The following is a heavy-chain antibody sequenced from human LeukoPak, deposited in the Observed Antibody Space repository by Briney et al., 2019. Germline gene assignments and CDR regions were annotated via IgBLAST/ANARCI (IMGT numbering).Heavy chain of an antibody. J-gene: IGHJ4*02. Sequence: PGGSLRLSCAASGFTFSNFWMHWVRQAPGKGLVWVLRISGDGSSTNYADSVKGRFTISRDNAKNTLYLQMNSLRAEDSAVYYCASGSYGHYWGQGTLVTVSS. CDR1: GFTFSNFW. V-gene: IGHV3-74*01. D-gene: IGHD1-26*01. CDR2: ISGDGSST. CDR3: ASGSYGHY.